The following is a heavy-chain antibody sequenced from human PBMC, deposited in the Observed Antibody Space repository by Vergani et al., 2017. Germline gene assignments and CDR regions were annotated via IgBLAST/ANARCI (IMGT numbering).Heavy chain of an antibody. CDR2: IYYSGST. J-gene: IGHJ5*02. CDR1: GGSVSSGSNH. CDR3: ASIVVVPAAILGWFDP. D-gene: IGHD2-2*02. Sequence: QVQLQESGPGLVKPSETLSLTCTVSGGSVSSGSNHWSWIRQPSGKGLEWIGYIYYSGSTNYNPSLKSRVTISVDTSKNQFSLKLSSVTAADTAVYYCASIVVVPAAILGWFDPWGQGALVTVSS. V-gene: IGHV4-61*10.